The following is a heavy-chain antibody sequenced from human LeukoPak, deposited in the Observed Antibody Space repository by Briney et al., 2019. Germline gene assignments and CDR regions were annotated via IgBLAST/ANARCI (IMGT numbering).Heavy chain of an antibody. CDR1: GGTFSSYA. Sequence: SVKVSCKASGGTFSSYAISWVRQAPGQGLEWMGGIIPIFGTANYAQKFQGRVTITTDESTSTAYMELSSLRSEDTAVYYCARDLLSEPNNWFDPWGQGTLVTVSS. CDR2: IIPIFGTA. V-gene: IGHV1-69*05. D-gene: IGHD3-16*02. J-gene: IGHJ5*02. CDR3: ARDLLSEPNNWFDP.